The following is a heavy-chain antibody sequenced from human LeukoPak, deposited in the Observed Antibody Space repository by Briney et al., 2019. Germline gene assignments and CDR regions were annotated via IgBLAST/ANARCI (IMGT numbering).Heavy chain of an antibody. V-gene: IGHV3-33*01. CDR2: IWFDGISK. D-gene: IGHD4-17*01. CDR3: ARDSGYGDYRFDY. Sequence: GRSLRLSCAASGFTFSYYGMHWVRQTPGKGLEWVALIWFDGISKYYADSLKGRFTFSRDNSKNTLYLQMNSLRVEDTAVYYCARDSGYGDYRFDYWGQGTLVTVSS. CDR1: GFTFSYYG. J-gene: IGHJ4*02.